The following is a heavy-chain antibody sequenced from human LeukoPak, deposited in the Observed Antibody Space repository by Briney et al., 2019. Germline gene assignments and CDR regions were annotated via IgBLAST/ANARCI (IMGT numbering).Heavy chain of an antibody. CDR2: MNPNTGRT. D-gene: IGHD3-22*01. CDR1: RYTFTSYD. V-gene: IGHV1-8*01. CDR3: ARLSQTPDYYSNGGYYYLRY. Sequence: GASVKVSCKASRYTFTSYDINWVREAAGQRLEWMGWMNPNTGRTGFAQKFQGRLTMTRDASISTAYMELSSLRSDDTAVYYCARLSQTPDYYSNGGYYYLRYWGQGTPVTVSS. J-gene: IGHJ4*02.